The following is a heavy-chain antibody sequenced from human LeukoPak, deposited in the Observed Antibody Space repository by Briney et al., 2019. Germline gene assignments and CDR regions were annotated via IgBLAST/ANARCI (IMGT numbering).Heavy chain of an antibody. V-gene: IGHV3-72*01. CDR1: GFTFSDHY. D-gene: IGHD5-18*01. Sequence: AGGSLRLSCAASGFTFSDHYMDWVRQAPGKGLEWVGRTRNKATSYTTTYAASVKGRFTISRDDSKNSIYLQMNSLKTEDTAVYYCARGGTHTSGYSYLLAWGQGTPVTVSS. CDR2: TRNKATSYTT. J-gene: IGHJ4*02. CDR3: ARGGTHTSGYSYLLA.